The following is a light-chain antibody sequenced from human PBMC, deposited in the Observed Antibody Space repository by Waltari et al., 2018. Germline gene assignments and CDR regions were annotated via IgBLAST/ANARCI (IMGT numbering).Light chain of an antibody. V-gene: IGKV1-39*01. J-gene: IGKJ2*01. CDR2: AAS. CDR3: QQSYSTPRGT. Sequence: DIQMTQSPSSLSASVGDRVTITCRASQSISSYLNWYQQKPGKAPKPLIYAASSLQSGVPSRFSGSGSGTEFTLTISSLQPEDFATYYCQQSYSTPRGTFGQGTKLEIK. CDR1: QSISSY.